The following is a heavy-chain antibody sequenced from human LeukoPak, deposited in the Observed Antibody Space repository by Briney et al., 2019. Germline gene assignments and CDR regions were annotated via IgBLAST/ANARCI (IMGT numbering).Heavy chain of an antibody. Sequence: SETLSLTCTVSGGSISSYYWSWIRQPPGKGLEWIGYIYYSGSTNYNPSLKSRVTISVDTSKNQFSLKLSSVTAADTAVYYCARGGLWFGELSHFDYWGQGTLVTVSP. D-gene: IGHD3-10*01. CDR3: ARGGLWFGELSHFDY. CDR2: IYYSGST. CDR1: GGSISSYY. J-gene: IGHJ4*02. V-gene: IGHV4-59*01.